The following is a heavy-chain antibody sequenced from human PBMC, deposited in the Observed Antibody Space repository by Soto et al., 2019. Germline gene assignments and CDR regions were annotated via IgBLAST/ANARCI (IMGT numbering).Heavy chain of an antibody. V-gene: IGHV1-69*01. J-gene: IGHJ3*02. CDR1: GGTFSSYA. Sequence: QVQLVQSGAEVKKPGSSVKVSCKASGGTFSSYAISWVRQAPGQGLEWMGGIIPIFGTANYAQKFQGRVTITADESTSTAYMELGSLRSEDTAVYYWARVRGDYGDYFNAFDIWGQGTMVTVSS. D-gene: IGHD4-17*01. CDR2: IIPIFGTA. CDR3: ARVRGDYGDYFNAFDI.